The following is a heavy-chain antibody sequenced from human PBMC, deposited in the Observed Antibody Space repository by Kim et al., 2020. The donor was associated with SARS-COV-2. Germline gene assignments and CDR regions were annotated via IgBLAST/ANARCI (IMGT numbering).Heavy chain of an antibody. J-gene: IGHJ4*01. CDR1: GGSVSSNTNY. CDR2: LYYSGTT. Sequence: SETLSLTCTVSGGSVSSNTNYWGWIRQPPGMALEWIGTLYYSGTTYYNPSLKSRVTISLDTSKNQFSLKLSSVTAADTAVYFCAKHPVRRDAYNFDCYG. CDR3: AKHPVRRDAYNFDC. V-gene: IGHV4-39*07. D-gene: IGHD3-16*01.